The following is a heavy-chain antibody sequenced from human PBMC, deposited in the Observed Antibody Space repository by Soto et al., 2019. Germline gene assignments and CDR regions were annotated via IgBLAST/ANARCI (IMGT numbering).Heavy chain of an antibody. D-gene: IGHD3-3*01. J-gene: IGHJ4*02. CDR1: GGSFSGYY. CDR3: ASFRYYDFWSGYHKPKYYFDY. V-gene: IGHV4-34*01. CDR2: INHSGST. Sequence: ASETLSLTCAVYGGSFSGYYWSWIRQPPGKGLEWIEEINHSGSTNYNPSLKSRVTISVDTSKNQFSLKLSSVTAADTAVYYCASFRYYDFWSGYHKPKYYFDYWGQGTLVTVSS.